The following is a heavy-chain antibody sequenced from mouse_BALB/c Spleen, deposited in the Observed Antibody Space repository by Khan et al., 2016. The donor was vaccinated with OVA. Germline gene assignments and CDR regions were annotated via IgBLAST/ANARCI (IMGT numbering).Heavy chain of an antibody. J-gene: IGHJ3*01. CDR3: APGGSYYVSFGY. V-gene: IGHV1S136*01. D-gene: IGHD1-1*01. CDR1: GYTFTSYV. CDR2: IYPFNDAT. Sequence: EVQLVESGPEVVKPGASVKMSCKASGYTFTSYVMHWVKQKPGQGLEWIGYIYPFNDATKFNEKFNGKATLTSDKSSSTAYMELSSLTSEDSAVYYCAPGGSYYVSFGYWGQGTLVTVSA.